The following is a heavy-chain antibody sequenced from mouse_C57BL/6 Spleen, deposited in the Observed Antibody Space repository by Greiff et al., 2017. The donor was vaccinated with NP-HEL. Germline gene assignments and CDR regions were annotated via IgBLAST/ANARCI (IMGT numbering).Heavy chain of an antibody. Sequence: QVQLKQSGPELVKPGASVKISCKASGYAFSSSWMNWVKQRPGKGLEWIGRIYPGDGDTNYNGKFKGKATLTADKSSSTAYMQLSSLTSEDSAVYFCARVSDGPWYFDVWGTGTTVTVSS. CDR2: IYPGDGDT. V-gene: IGHV1-82*01. J-gene: IGHJ1*03. CDR1: GYAFSSSW. D-gene: IGHD2-3*01. CDR3: ARVSDGPWYFDV.